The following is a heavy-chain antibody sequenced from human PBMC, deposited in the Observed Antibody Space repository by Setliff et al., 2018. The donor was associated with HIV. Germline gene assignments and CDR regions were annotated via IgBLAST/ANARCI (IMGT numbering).Heavy chain of an antibody. V-gene: IGHV3-23*01. J-gene: IGHJ5*02. D-gene: IGHD2-2*01. CDR1: EFTFSSYA. CDR3: AKDIIPAGLFHDL. Sequence: GGSLRLSCAASEFTFSSYAMSWVRQAPGKGLEWVSSISVSGGSTYYADSVKGRFTISRDNSKNTLSLQMNSLRAEDTAVYYCAKDIIPAGLFHDLWGQGTLVTVSS. CDR2: ISVSGGST.